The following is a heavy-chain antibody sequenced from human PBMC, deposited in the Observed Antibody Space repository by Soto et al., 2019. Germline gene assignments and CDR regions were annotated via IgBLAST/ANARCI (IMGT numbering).Heavy chain of an antibody. D-gene: IGHD1-1*01. V-gene: IGHV3-30*18. CDR2: ISNDGSNK. CDR1: GFSFSTYG. Sequence: QVHLVESGGGVVQPGRSLRLSCAASGFSFSTYGMHWVRQAPGKGLEWVAFISNDGSNKYYADSVEGRFTISRDNSKNALQLQMNSLRAEDTAVYYCAKGFGNDWAFDYWGQGTLVTVPS. J-gene: IGHJ4*02. CDR3: AKGFGNDWAFDY.